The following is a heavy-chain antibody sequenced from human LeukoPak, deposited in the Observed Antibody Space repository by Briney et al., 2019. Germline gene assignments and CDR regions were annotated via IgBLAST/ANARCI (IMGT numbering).Heavy chain of an antibody. CDR1: GGSISSYY. V-gene: IGHV4-59*01. D-gene: IGHD1-26*01. Sequence: SETLSLTCTVSGGSISSYYWSRIRQPPGKGLEWIGYIYYSGSTNYNPSLKSRVTISVDTSKNQFSLKLSSVTAADTAVYYCARGIGGSYDYWGQGTLVTVSS. J-gene: IGHJ4*02. CDR2: IYYSGST. CDR3: ARGIGGSYDY.